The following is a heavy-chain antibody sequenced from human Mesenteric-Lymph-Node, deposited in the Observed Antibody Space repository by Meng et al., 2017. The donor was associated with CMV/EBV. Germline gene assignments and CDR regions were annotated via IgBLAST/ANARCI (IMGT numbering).Heavy chain of an antibody. CDR3: ARRVVPAASPGVGWFDP. CDR2: INPNSGGT. J-gene: IGHJ5*02. Sequence: ASVMVSCKASGYTFTGYYMHWVRQAPGQGREWMGWINPNSGGTNYAKKFQGRVTMTRDTSISTAYMELSRLRSEDTAVYYCARRVVPAASPGVGWFDPWGQGTLVTVSS. D-gene: IGHD2-2*01. V-gene: IGHV1-2*02. CDR1: GYTFTGYY.